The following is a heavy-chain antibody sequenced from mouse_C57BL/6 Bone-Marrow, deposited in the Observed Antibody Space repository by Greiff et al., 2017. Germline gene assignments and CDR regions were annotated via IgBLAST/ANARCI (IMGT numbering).Heavy chain of an antibody. J-gene: IGHJ3*01. D-gene: IGHD2-12*01. CDR1: GFSLSTSGMG. Sequence: QVTLKVSGPGILQSSQTLSLSCSFSGFSLSTSGMGVSWIRQPPGKGLEWLAHIYWDDAKRYNPSLKSPLTISKDTSINQVFLKITSVDTADTATYYCARRAGYSYDGGFAYGGQGTLVTVSA. V-gene: IGHV8-12*01. CDR3: ARRAGYSYDGGFAY. CDR2: IYWDDAK.